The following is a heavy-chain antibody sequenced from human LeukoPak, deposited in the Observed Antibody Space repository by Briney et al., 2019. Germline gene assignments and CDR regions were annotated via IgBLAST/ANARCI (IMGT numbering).Heavy chain of an antibody. D-gene: IGHD4-23*01. CDR3: ARGLGTLPPGGD. CDR1: GGSFSGYY. J-gene: IGHJ4*02. Sequence: PSETLSLTCAVYGGSFSGYYWGGIRQPPGKGLEWIGEINHSGSTNYNPSLKSRVTISVDTSKNQFSLKLSSVTAADTAVYYCARGLGTLPPGGDWGQGTLVTVSS. CDR2: INHSGST. V-gene: IGHV4-34*01.